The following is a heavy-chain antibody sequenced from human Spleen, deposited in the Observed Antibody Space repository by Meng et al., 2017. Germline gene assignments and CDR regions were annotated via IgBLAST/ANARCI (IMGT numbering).Heavy chain of an antibody. CDR3: ARGPTTMAHDFDY. D-gene: IGHD4-11*01. CDR1: GGAFIDHY. Sequence: QGQLQQWGAGLLTPSETLSLTCAVYGGAFIDHYWTWIRQSPGKGLEWIGEIEYSGGTNYNPSLQSRVTVSVDTSNNQLSLRLRSVTAADTAVYYCARGPTTMAHDFDYWGQGTLVTVSS. V-gene: IGHV4-34*01. CDR2: IEYSGGT. J-gene: IGHJ4*02.